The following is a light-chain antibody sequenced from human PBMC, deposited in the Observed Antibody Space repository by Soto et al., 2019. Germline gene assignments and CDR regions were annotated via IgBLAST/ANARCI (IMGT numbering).Light chain of an antibody. CDR3: QQYGSSPWT. CDR2: GAS. CDR1: QSVSSSF. J-gene: IGKJ1*01. Sequence: EIVLTQSPGTLSLSPGERATLSCRASQSVSSSFLAWYQQKPGQAPRLLIYGASSTATGIPDRFSGSGSGTDFTITISGLEPEDFAVYYCQQYGSSPWTFGQGTKVQIK. V-gene: IGKV3-20*01.